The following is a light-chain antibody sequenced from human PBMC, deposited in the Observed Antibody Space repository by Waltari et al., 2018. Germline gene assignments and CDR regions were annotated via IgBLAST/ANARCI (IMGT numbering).Light chain of an antibody. J-gene: IGKJ1*01. CDR3: QQYKTYPRT. CDR1: QGIGNY. V-gene: IGKV1-16*02. CDR2: GAS. Sequence: IKMTQSPSSLSASVGDSVTITCRASQGIGNYFAWFQQKPGKAPKCLIYGASNSQSGVPSKFSGSGSGTDFTLTISSLQPEDFATYYCQQYKTYPRTFGQGTRLEIK.